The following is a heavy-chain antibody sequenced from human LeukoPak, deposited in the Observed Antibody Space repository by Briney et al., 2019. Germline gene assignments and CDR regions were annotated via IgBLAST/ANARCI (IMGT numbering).Heavy chain of an antibody. J-gene: IGHJ4*02. D-gene: IGHD2-15*01. CDR1: GGTFSTYA. V-gene: IGHV1-18*01. Sequence: ASVKVSCKASGGTFSTYAISWVRQAPGQGLEWMGWINAYNGNTNYAQKLQGRVTMTTDTSTSTAYMEPRSLRSDDTAVYYCAREVYRYCSGGSCPFDYWGQGTLVTVSS. CDR3: AREVYRYCSGGSCPFDY. CDR2: INAYNGNT.